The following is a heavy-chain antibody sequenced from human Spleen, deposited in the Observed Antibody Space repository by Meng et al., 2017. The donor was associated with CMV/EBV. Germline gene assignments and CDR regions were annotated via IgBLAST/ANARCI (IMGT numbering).Heavy chain of an antibody. CDR2: IGTAGDT. CDR3: ARGAAAGRADY. J-gene: IGHJ4*02. Sequence: GESLKISCAASGFTFSSYSMNWVRQATGKGLEWVSAIGTAGDTYYPGSVKGRFTISRENAKNSLYLQMNSLRAGDTAVYYCARGAAAGRADYWGQGTLVTVSS. V-gene: IGHV3-13*01. CDR1: GFTFSSYS. D-gene: IGHD6-13*01.